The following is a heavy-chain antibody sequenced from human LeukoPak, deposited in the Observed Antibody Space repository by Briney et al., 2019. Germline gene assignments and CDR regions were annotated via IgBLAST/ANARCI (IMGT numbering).Heavy chain of an antibody. CDR2: IYSAGST. CDR1: GFTVSSNY. D-gene: IGHD6-13*01. V-gene: IGHV3-53*01. J-gene: IGHJ4*02. CDR3: AKGPPWQLVYYFDY. Sequence: GGSLRLSCAASGFTVSSNYMSWVRQAPGKGLEWVSVIYSAGSTYYADSVKGRFTISRDNSKNTLCLQMNSLRAEDTAVYYCAKGPPWQLVYYFDYWGQGTLVTVSS.